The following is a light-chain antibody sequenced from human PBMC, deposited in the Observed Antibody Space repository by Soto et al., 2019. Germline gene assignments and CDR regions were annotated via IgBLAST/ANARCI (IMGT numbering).Light chain of an antibody. CDR3: QQYYSYPSLT. CDR2: AVS. CDR1: QGISSY. J-gene: IGKJ4*01. Sequence: IRLTQSPALLSASLGDRVTITCGASQGISSYLAWYQQKPVKAPKLLIYAVSTLQSGVPSRFSGSGSGTDFTLTISCLQSEDFATYYCQQYYSYPSLTFGGGTKVDIK. V-gene: IGKV1-8*01.